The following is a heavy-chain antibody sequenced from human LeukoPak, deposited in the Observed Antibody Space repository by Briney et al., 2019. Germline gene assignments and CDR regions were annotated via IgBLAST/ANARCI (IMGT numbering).Heavy chain of an antibody. D-gene: IGHD1-14*01. Sequence: SGPTLVNPTQTLTXTCTFSGFSLITSGAGVGWVRQPPGKALEWLILIYWNDDKRYSPSLKSRLTITKDTSRSQVVLTMTNMGPVDTGTYYCVHRLSHGMNWFASWGQGTLVTVSS. CDR3: VHRLSHGMNWFAS. V-gene: IGHV2-5*01. J-gene: IGHJ5*01. CDR1: GFSLITSGAG. CDR2: IYWNDDK.